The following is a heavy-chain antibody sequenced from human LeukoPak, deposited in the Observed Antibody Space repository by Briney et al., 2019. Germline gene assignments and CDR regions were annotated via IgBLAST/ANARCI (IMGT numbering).Heavy chain of an antibody. D-gene: IGHD3-10*01. CDR1: GYTFTSYG. V-gene: IGHV1-18*01. J-gene: IGHJ5*02. CDR3: ARDQLVRGVISNWFDP. CDR2: ISAYNGNT. Sequence: ASVTVSCTASGYTFTSYGISWVRQAPGQGLEWMGWISAYNGNTNYAQKLQGRVTMTTDTSTSTAYMELRSLRSDDTAVYYCARDQLVRGVISNWFDPWGQGTLVTVSS.